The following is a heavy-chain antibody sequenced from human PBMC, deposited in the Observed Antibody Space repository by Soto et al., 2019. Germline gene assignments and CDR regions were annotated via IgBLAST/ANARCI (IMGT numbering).Heavy chain of an antibody. J-gene: IGHJ6*02. D-gene: IGHD3-3*01. Sequence: QVQLVQSGAEVKKPGASVKVSCKASGYTFTSYDINWVRQATGQGLEWMGWMNPNSGNTAYAQKFQGRVTMTRNTYISTAYMERSSLRAEDTAGYYCARVIASGYDFWSGYPRSYYYDAMDVWAQGTTVTVSS. CDR1: GYTFTSYD. CDR3: ARVIASGYDFWSGYPRSYYYDAMDV. V-gene: IGHV1-8*01. CDR2: MNPNSGNT.